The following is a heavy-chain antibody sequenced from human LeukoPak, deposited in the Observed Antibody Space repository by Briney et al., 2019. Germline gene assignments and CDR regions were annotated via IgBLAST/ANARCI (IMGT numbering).Heavy chain of an antibody. Sequence: SETLSLTCTVSGDSISSYYWSWIRQPPGKGLEWIGQMYYSGSAKYNPSLKSRATTSVDTSKNQFSLKLSSVIAADTAVYYCARSLKSNSRDAFDIWGQGTMVTVSS. CDR3: ARSLKSNSRDAFDI. D-gene: IGHD2/OR15-2a*01. J-gene: IGHJ3*02. CDR1: GDSISSYY. V-gene: IGHV4-59*01. CDR2: MYYSGSA.